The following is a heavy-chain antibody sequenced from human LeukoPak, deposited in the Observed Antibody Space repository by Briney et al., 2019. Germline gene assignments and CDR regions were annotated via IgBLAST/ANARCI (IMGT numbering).Heavy chain of an antibody. CDR3: GRRNDGYDAFDI. D-gene: IGHD1-1*01. CDR2: ISAYNGNT. CDR1: GYTFTSYG. V-gene: IGHV1-18*01. Sequence: ASVKVSCKASGYTFTSYGISWVRQAPGRGLEWMGWISAYNGNTNYAQKLQGRVTMTTDTSTSTAYMELRSLRSDDTAVYYCGRRNDGYDAFDIWGQGTMVTVSS. J-gene: IGHJ3*02.